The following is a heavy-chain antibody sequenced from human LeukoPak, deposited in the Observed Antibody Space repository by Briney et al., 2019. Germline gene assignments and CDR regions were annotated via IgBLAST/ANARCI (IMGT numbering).Heavy chain of an antibody. CDR2: IYSGGST. CDR3: ARDRDDSSGYYYEDAFDI. J-gene: IGHJ3*02. V-gene: IGHV3-66*02. D-gene: IGHD3-22*01. Sequence: PGGSLRLSCAASGFTVSSNYMSWVRQAPGKGLEWVSVIYSGGSTYYADSVKGRFTISRDNSKNTLYLQMNSLRAEDTAMYYCARDRDDSSGYYYEDAFDIWGQGTMVTVSS. CDR1: GFTVSSNY.